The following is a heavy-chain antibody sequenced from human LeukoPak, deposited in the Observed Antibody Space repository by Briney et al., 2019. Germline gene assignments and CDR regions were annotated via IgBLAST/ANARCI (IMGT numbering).Heavy chain of an antibody. Sequence: GGSLRLSCAASGFTFSSYGMHWVRQAPGKGLEWVASIKPDGSEKYYVDSVKGRFTISRDNAKNSLYLQMDSLRADDTAVYYCARAPAFDSPRFDYWGQGTLVTVSS. CDR2: IKPDGSEK. J-gene: IGHJ4*02. CDR3: ARAPAFDSPRFDY. V-gene: IGHV3-7*04. CDR1: GFTFSSYG. D-gene: IGHD3-16*01.